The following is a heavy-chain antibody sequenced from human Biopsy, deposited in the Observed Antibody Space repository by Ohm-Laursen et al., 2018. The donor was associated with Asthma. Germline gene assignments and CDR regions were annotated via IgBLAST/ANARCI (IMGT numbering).Heavy chain of an antibody. Sequence: SLRLSCAASGFTFSKYGMHWVRQVAGKGLDWVAVVTYDGISQYYAESVKGRFTISRDNSRNTLNLQMNSVRPDDTAVYFCARERAGVLGSYNGMDVWGPGTTVSVSS. J-gene: IGHJ6*02. CDR3: ARERAGVLGSYNGMDV. CDR2: VTYDGISQ. CDR1: GFTFSKYG. V-gene: IGHV3-30*03. D-gene: IGHD2-8*01.